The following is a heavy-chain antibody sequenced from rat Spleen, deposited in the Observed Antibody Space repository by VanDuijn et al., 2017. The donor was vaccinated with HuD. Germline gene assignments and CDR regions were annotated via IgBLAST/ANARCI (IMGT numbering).Heavy chain of an antibody. V-gene: IGHV6-6*01. J-gene: IGHJ3*01. Sequence: EVQLVESGGGLVQPGRSMKLSCATSGFTFSTAWMYWYRQFSEKRLEWVARIKAKSNNYATDYTESVKGRFTISRDDSKRSIYLQMNNLKEEDTAIYYCASPSYWGQGTLVTVSS. CDR3: ASPSY. CDR2: IKAKSNNYAT. CDR1: GFTFSTAW.